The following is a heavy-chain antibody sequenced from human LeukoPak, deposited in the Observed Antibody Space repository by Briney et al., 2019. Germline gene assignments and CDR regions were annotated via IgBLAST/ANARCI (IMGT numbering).Heavy chain of an antibody. D-gene: IGHD6-19*01. CDR1: GFTFRSYG. CDR3: AKARGSGWTYPFDY. V-gene: IGHV3-23*01. Sequence: AGSLRLSCAAAGFTFRSYGMSWVRQAPGKGLDRLSTFSAGGGATYYADSVKGRFTISRDSSKNTLYLQMNSLRAEDTAVYYCAKARGSGWTYPFDYWGQGTLVTVSS. CDR2: FSAGGGAT. J-gene: IGHJ4*02.